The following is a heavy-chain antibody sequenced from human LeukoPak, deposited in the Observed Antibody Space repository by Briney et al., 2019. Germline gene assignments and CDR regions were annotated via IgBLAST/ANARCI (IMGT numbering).Heavy chain of an antibody. V-gene: IGHV5-51*01. CDR3: ARTVLRYFDWSPAGGFDY. CDR2: IYPGDSDT. D-gene: IGHD3-9*01. CDR1: GSSFTSYW. J-gene: IGHJ4*02. Sequence: GESLQISCQGSGSSFTSYWIGWVRQVPGKGLEWMGIIYPGDSDTRYSPSFQGQVTISADKSISTAYLQWSSLKASDTAMYYCARTVLRYFDWSPAGGFDYWGQGTLVTVSS.